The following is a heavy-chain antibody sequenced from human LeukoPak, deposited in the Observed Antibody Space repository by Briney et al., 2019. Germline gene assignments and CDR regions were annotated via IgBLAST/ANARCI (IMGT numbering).Heavy chain of an antibody. CDR2: MNPNSGNT. CDR1: GYTFTSYD. D-gene: IGHD1-26*01. J-gene: IGHJ4*02. V-gene: IGHV1-8*01. CDR3: ATDSGSYYGVRYYFDY. Sequence: ASVKVSCKASGYTFTSYDINWVRQATGQGLEWMGWMNPNSGNTGYAQKFQGRVTMTEDTSTDTAYMELSSLRSEDTAVYYCATDSGSYYGVRYYFDYWGQGTLVTVSS.